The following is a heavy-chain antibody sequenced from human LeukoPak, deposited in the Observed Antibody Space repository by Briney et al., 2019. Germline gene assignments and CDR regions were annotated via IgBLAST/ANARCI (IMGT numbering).Heavy chain of an antibody. V-gene: IGHV3-53*01. J-gene: IGHJ4*02. CDR3: ARGDSSGYYYFDY. CDR1: GFTVSSNY. CDR2: IYSGGNT. D-gene: IGHD6-19*01. Sequence: GGSLRLSCAASGFTVSSNYMSWVRQAPGKGLEWVSVIYSGGNTYYTDSVKGRFTISRDNSKNTLYLQMNSLRAEDTAVYYCARGDSSGYYYFDYWGQGTLVTVSS.